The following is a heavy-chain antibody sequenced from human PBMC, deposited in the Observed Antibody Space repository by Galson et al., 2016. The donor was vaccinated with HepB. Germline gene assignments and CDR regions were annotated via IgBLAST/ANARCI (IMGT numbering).Heavy chain of an antibody. J-gene: IGHJ4*02. CDR3: SRIGWDVSFDY. V-gene: IGHV3-11*01. CDR2: ISTSGNTI. D-gene: IGHD5/OR15-5a*01. Sequence: SLRLSCAASGFTFNDYYMSWIRQAPGKGLEWVSYISTSGNTIYYADSVNGRFTISRDTAKRSVYLQMNSRRADDTAVYYCSRIGWDVSFDYWGQGTLVAVSS. CDR1: GFTFNDYY.